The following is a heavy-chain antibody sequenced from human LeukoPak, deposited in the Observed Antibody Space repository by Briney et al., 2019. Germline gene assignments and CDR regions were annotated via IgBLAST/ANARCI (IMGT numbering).Heavy chain of an antibody. D-gene: IGHD4-23*01. CDR1: GYTFTGYY. CDR3: ARGGRNYGGNPHSRLLEYYYYYYMDV. Sequence: ASVKVSCKASGYTFTGYYMHWVRQAPGQGLEWMGWINPNSGGTNYAQKFQGRVTMTRDTSISTAYMELSRLRSDGTAVYYCARGGRNYGGNPHSRLLEYYYYYYMDVWGKGTTVTVSS. V-gene: IGHV1-2*02. CDR2: INPNSGGT. J-gene: IGHJ6*03.